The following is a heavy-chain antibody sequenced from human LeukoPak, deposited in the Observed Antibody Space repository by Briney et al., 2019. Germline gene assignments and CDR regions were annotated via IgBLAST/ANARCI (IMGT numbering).Heavy chain of an antibody. V-gene: IGHV4-30-4*01. CDR3: ARARLQYGDYVGAFDI. Sequence: SETLSLTCTVSGGSIISDNYYWSWLRQPPGKGLEWIGYIYYSGSTYYNPSLQSRLTISVDTSKNQFSLRLSSVTAADTAVYYCARARLQYGDYVGAFDIWGQGTMVTVSS. CDR1: GGSIISDNYY. J-gene: IGHJ3*02. CDR2: IYYSGST. D-gene: IGHD4-17*01.